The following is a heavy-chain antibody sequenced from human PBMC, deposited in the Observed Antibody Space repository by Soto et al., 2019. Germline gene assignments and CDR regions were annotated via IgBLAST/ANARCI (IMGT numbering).Heavy chain of an antibody. CDR1: GYTLTELS. CDR2: FDPEDGET. J-gene: IGHJ3*02. D-gene: IGHD5-12*01. V-gene: IGHV1-24*01. CDR3: ATDVDLLADAFDI. Sequence: ASVKVSCKVSGYTLTELSMHWVLQAPGKGLEWMGGFDPEDGETIYAQKFQGRVTMTEDTSTDTAYMELSSLRSEDTAVYYCATDVDLLADAFDIWGQGTMVTVSS.